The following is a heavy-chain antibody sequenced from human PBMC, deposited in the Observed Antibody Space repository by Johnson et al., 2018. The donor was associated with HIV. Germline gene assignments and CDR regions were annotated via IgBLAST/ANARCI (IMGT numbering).Heavy chain of an antibody. CDR3: ARTQVVYAHFDI. V-gene: IGHV3-23*04. CDR2: ISGSGGST. D-gene: IGHD2-8*02. Sequence: MLLVESGGGLVQPGGSLRLSCAASGFTFSSYAMSWVRQAPGKGLEWVSAISGSGGSTYYAASGKGRFTISRDNSKNTLYLQMNSLRAEDTAVYYCARTQVVYAHFDIWCQGTMVTFSS. J-gene: IGHJ3*02. CDR1: GFTFSSYA.